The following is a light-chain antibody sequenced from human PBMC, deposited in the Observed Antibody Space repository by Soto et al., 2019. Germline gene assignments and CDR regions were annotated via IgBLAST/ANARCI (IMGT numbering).Light chain of an antibody. CDR2: ETS. CDR1: QSVGSY. J-gene: IGKJ1*01. Sequence: EIVLTQSPATLSLSPGERATLSCRASQSVGSYLTWYQQKPGQAPRLLIYETSKRATGIPARFSGSGSGTDFTLPISRLEPEDFAVYYCQQRSSWPRTFGQGTKVEIK. V-gene: IGKV3-11*01. CDR3: QQRSSWPRT.